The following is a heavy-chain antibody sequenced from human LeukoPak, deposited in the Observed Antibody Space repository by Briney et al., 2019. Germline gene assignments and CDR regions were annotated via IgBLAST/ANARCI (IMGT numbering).Heavy chain of an antibody. CDR3: ARDRRGLDYYDSSGYENDAFDI. CDR2: IIPIFGTA. Sequence: GSSVKVSSKASGGTFSSYANSWVRQAPGQGLEWMGGIIPIFGTANYAQKFQGRVTITADESTSTAYMELSSLRSEDTAVYYCARDRRGLDYYDSSGYENDAFDIWGQGTMVTVSS. CDR1: GGTFSSYA. J-gene: IGHJ3*02. V-gene: IGHV1-69*13. D-gene: IGHD3-22*01.